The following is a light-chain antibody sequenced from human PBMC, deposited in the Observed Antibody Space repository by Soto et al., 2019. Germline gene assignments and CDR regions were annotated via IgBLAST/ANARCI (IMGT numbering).Light chain of an antibody. J-gene: IGKJ5*01. Sequence: MTKSPATLSVSPPETATLSCRASQYVSNKVAWYQQKPGQAPSLLILGASTRATGVPARFSGSGSGTEFTLSISSLQSEDFAVYYCKQYKEGPPFTFGQGTRLEI. CDR3: KQYKEGPPFT. CDR1: QYVSNK. CDR2: GAS. V-gene: IGKV3-15*01.